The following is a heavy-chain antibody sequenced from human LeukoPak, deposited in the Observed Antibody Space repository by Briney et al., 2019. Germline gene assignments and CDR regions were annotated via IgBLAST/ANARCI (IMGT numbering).Heavy chain of an antibody. Sequence: GGSLRLSCAASGLTISSYSMNWVRQAPGKGLQWVSYISSSGSAIYYADSVKGRFTISRDNAKNSLYLQMNSLKAEGTAVYYCARDLDIAAAGPFFDYWGQGTLVTVSS. V-gene: IGHV3-48*04. CDR3: ARDLDIAAAGPFFDY. CDR2: ISSSGSAI. J-gene: IGHJ4*02. CDR1: GLTISSYS. D-gene: IGHD6-13*01.